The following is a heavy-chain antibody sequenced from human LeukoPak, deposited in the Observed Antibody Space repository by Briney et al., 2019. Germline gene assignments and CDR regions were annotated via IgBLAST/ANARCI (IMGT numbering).Heavy chain of an antibody. J-gene: IGHJ4*02. Sequence: NPSETLSLTCTVSGGSISSSSYYWGWIRQPPGKGLEWIGSIYYSGSTYYNPSLKSRVTISVDTSKNQFSRKLSSVTAADTAVYYCARVPAEYGGYGIDYWGQGTLVTVSS. CDR1: GGSISSSSYY. CDR2: IYYSGST. D-gene: IGHD4-17*01. CDR3: ARVPAEYGGYGIDY. V-gene: IGHV4-39*07.